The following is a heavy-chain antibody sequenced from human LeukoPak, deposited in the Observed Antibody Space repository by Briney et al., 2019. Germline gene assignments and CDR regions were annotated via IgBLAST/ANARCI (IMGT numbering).Heavy chain of an antibody. Sequence: PSETLSLTCTVSGGSINSGSDYWTWIRQPAGKGLEWIGRIHTTGSTTYNPSLESRVTISKDTSNNRFSLKLSSVTAADTAVYYCARHLRQYSSSSPFDYWGQGTLVTVSS. D-gene: IGHD6-6*01. CDR1: GGSINSGSDY. CDR3: ARHLRQYSSSSPFDY. CDR2: IHTTGST. V-gene: IGHV4-61*02. J-gene: IGHJ4*02.